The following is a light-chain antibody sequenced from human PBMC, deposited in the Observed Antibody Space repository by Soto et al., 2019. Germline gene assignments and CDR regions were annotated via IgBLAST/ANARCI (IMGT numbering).Light chain of an antibody. V-gene: IGLV2-11*01. J-gene: IGLJ2*01. CDR2: DVS. CDR1: SSDVGGYNY. CDR3: CSYAGSYTFEDVV. Sequence: QSVLTQPRSVSGSPGQSVTISCTGTSSDVGGYNYVSRYQQHPGKAPKLMIYDVSKRPSGVPDRFSGSKSGNTASLTISGLQAEDEADYYCCSYAGSYTFEDVVFGGGTKVTVL.